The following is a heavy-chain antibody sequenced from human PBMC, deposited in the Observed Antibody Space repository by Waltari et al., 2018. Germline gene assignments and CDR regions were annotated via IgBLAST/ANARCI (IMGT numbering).Heavy chain of an antibody. V-gene: IGHV4-61*02. J-gene: IGHJ4*02. Sequence: QVQLQESGPGLVKPSQTLSLTCTVSGGSISSGSYYWSWTRQPAGNGLEWIGRSYTMWSTNYNPSLKSRVTISVDTSTNQFSLKLSSVTAADTAVYYCAREYYDIWSGYYGEYFDYWGQGTLVTVSS. CDR3: AREYYDIWSGYYGEYFDY. D-gene: IGHD3-3*01. CDR2: SYTMWST. CDR1: GGSISSGSYY.